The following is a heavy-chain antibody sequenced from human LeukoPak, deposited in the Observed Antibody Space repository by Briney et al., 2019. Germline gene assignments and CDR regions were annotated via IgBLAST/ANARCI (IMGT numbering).Heavy chain of an antibody. V-gene: IGHV4-4*07. CDR1: GGSISSYF. CDR3: ARGSREMATIFDY. D-gene: IGHD5-24*01. CDR2: IYTSGST. Sequence: KPSETLSLTCSVSGGSISSYFWNWIRQPAGKGLEWIGHIYTSGSTNYNPSLKSRVTMSVDTSKNQFSLKLSSVTAVDTAVYYCARGSREMATIFDYWGQGTLVTVSS. J-gene: IGHJ4*02.